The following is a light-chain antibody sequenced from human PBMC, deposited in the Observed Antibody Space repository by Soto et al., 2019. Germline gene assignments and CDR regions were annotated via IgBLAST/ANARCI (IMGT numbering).Light chain of an antibody. CDR2: AAS. J-gene: IGKJ2*02. V-gene: IGKV1-39*01. Sequence: DIQMTQSPSSLSASVGDRVTITCRASQSISTYLNWYQQKVGKAPKLLIYAASSLQRGVPSRFSGSGSGTDFTLTISSLQPEDFATYYCQQMYSTPRTFGQGNKLEIK. CDR3: QQMYSTPRT. CDR1: QSISTY.